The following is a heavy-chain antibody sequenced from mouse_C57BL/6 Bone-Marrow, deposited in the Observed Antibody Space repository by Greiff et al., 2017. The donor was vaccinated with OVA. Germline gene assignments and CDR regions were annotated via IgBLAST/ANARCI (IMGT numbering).Heavy chain of an antibody. V-gene: IGHV1-4*01. Sequence: VQLKESGAELARPGASVKMSCKASGYTFTSYTMHWVKQRPGQGLEWIGYINPSSGYTKYNQKFKDKATLTADKSSSTAYMQLSSLTSEDSAVYYCARSLYYYEGFAYWGQGTLVTVSA. D-gene: IGHD1-1*01. J-gene: IGHJ3*01. CDR3: ARSLYYYEGFAY. CDR2: INPSSGYT. CDR1: GYTFTSYT.